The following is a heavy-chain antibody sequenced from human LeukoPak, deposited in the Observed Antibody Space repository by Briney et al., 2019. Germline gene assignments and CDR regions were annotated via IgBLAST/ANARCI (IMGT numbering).Heavy chain of an antibody. Sequence: ASVKVSCKASGYTFSKYGVTWVRQVPGQRVERMGWISTYNGNTNYAQRFKGRVTMTTDTSTTTGYMELRSLRSDDTAVYYCARDNSCHRAGAFDIWGQGTIVTVSS. V-gene: IGHV1-18*01. CDR1: GYTFSKYG. CDR2: ISTYNGNT. CDR3: ARDNSCHRAGAFDI. D-gene: IGHD2/OR15-2a*01. J-gene: IGHJ3*02.